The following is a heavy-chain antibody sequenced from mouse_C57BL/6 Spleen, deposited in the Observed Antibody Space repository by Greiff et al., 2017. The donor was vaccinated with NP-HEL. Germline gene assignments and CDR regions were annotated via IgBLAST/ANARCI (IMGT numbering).Heavy chain of an antibody. Sequence: EVKLMESEGGLVQPGSSMKLSCTASGFTFSDYYMAWVRQVPEKGLEWVANINYDGSSTYYLDSLKSRFIISRDNAKNILYLQMSSLKSEDTATYYCARGSYGSLDYWGQGTTLTVSS. J-gene: IGHJ2*01. CDR3: ARGSYGSLDY. CDR2: INYDGSST. D-gene: IGHD1-1*01. V-gene: IGHV5-16*01. CDR1: GFTFSDYY.